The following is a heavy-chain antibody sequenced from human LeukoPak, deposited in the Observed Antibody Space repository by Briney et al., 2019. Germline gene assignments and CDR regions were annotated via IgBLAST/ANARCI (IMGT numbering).Heavy chain of an antibody. CDR3: ARQGVVAANPIDY. V-gene: IGHV4-39*01. D-gene: IGHD2-15*01. CDR2: IYDSGST. CDR1: GGSIRSSYYY. J-gene: IGHJ4*02. Sequence: SETLSLTCTVSGGSIRSSYYYWGWIRQPPGKGLEWIGSIYDSGSTYYNPSLKSRVTISVDTSKNQFSLKLSSVTAADTAVYYCARQGVVAANPIDYWGQGTLVTVSS.